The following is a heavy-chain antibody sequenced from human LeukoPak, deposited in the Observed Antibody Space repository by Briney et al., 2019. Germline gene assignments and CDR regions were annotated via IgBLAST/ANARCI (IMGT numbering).Heavy chain of an antibody. CDR1: GFSFSSYY. D-gene: IGHD3-9*01. Sequence: WASVKVSCKASGFSFSSYYMHWVRQAPGQGLEWMGIINPSGDSTNYAQKFQGRVTMTRDTSTSTAYMELSSLRSEDTAVYYCARDNSDGTGHYWWFDPWGQGTLVIVSS. V-gene: IGHV1-46*01. CDR3: ARDNSDGTGHYWWFDP. CDR2: INPSGDST. J-gene: IGHJ5*02.